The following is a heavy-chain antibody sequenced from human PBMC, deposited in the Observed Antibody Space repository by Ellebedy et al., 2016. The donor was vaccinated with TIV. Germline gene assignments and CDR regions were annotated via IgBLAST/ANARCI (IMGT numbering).Heavy chain of an antibody. CDR3: ARGPTGNNFDY. J-gene: IGHJ4*02. V-gene: IGHV4-39*07. D-gene: IGHD1-1*01. Sequence: SETLSLXXTVSGGSISSSSYYWGWIRQPPGKGLEWIGSIYYSGSTYYNPSLKSRVTISVDTSKNQFSLKLSSVTAADTAVYYCARGPTGNNFDYWGQGTLVTVSS. CDR2: IYYSGST. CDR1: GGSISSSSYY.